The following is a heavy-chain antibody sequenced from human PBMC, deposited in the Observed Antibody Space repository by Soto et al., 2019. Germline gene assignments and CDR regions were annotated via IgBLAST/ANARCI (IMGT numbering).Heavy chain of an antibody. CDR3: ARVHEYVGNPAAIDD. V-gene: IGHV1-69*13. D-gene: IGHD3-16*01. Sequence: QVHLVQSGAEVKKPGSSVKVSCKYSGGTFRTESINWVRQAPGQGLEWMGGILPFFGTADYARRLQGRVSIIADGVTTRAHSESSSLTLKDTAVYTCARVHEYVGNPAAIDDGGQVTMVTVSS. J-gene: IGHJ3*01. CDR1: GGTFRTES. CDR2: ILPFFGTA.